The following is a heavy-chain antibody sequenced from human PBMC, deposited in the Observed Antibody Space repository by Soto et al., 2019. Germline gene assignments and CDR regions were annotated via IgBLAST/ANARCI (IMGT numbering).Heavy chain of an antibody. J-gene: IGHJ4*02. D-gene: IGHD3-22*01. CDR2: ISGSGGST. V-gene: IGHV3-23*01. Sequence: GGSLRLSCAASGFTFSSYGMHWVRQAPGKGLEWVSAISGSGGSTYYADSVKGRFTISRDNSKNTLYLQMNSLRAEDTAVYYCAKDSPRNYYDSSGYYWGQGTLVTVSS. CDR3: AKDSPRNYYDSSGYY. CDR1: GFTFSSYG.